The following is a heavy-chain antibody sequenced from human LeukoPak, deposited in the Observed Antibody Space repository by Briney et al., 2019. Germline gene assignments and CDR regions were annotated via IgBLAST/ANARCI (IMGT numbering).Heavy chain of an antibody. CDR3: ARHSLDEPGNIAAAGPPFDY. Sequence: GESLKISCKGSGYSFTSYWIGWVRQMPGKGLEWMGIIYPGDSDTRHSPSFQGQVTISVDKSISTAYLQWSSLKASDTAMYYCARHSLDEPGNIAAAGPPFDYWGQGTLVTVSS. J-gene: IGHJ4*02. CDR1: GYSFTSYW. CDR2: IYPGDSDT. V-gene: IGHV5-51*01. D-gene: IGHD6-13*01.